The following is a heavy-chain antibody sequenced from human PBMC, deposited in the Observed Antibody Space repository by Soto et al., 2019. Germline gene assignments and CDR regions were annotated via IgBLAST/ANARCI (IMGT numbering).Heavy chain of an antibody. J-gene: IGHJ3*02. CDR3: ARDGATTVTTDVAFDI. CDR2: ISSSSSYI. Sequence: GGSLRLSCAASGFTFSSYSMNWVRQAPGKGLEWVSSISSSSSYIYYADSVKGRFTISRDNAKNSLYLQMNSLRAEDTAVYYCARDGATTVTTDVAFDIWGQGTMVT. V-gene: IGHV3-21*01. CDR1: GFTFSSYS. D-gene: IGHD4-17*01.